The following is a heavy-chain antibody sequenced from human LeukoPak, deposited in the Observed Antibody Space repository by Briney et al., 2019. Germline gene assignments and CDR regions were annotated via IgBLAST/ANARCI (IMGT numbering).Heavy chain of an antibody. CDR3: ARDQPGTYALSST. J-gene: IGHJ5*02. D-gene: IGHD6-19*01. CDR2: ISFDGSDK. CDR1: GFTFSYYS. V-gene: IGHV3-30*03. Sequence: PGGPLRLSCVASGFTFSYYSMNWVRQAPGKGLEWVAFISFDGSDKYYADSVKGRFTISRDNSKNTLYLQMNSLRAEDTAVYYCARDQPGTYALSSTWGQGTLVTVSS.